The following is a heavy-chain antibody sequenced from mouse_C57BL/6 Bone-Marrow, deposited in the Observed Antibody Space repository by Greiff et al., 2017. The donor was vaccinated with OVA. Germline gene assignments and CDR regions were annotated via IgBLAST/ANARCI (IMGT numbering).Heavy chain of an antibody. Sequence: VQLQQSGAELVRPGASVTLSCKASGYTFTDYEMHWVKQTPVHGLEWIGAIDPENGGTAYNQKFKGKAILTADKSSSTAYMELRSRTSEDSAVYYCTRGYSNYYAMDYWGQGTSVTVSS. D-gene: IGHD2-5*01. CDR3: TRGYSNYYAMDY. CDR1: GYTFTDYE. V-gene: IGHV1-15*01. J-gene: IGHJ4*01. CDR2: IDPENGGT.